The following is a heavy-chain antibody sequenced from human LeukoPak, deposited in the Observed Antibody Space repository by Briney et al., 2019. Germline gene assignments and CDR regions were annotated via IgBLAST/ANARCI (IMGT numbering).Heavy chain of an antibody. D-gene: IGHD1-14*01. CDR3: EAEEPPPRESDRHDAFDI. J-gene: IGHJ3*02. Sequence: ASVKVSCKVSGYSLRKLSIYWVRQAPGKGLEWMGGIDPEDVEATYAQRFKGRVTMTEDTSTGTAYMELSRLRSEGTAAYYCEAEEPPPRESDRHDAFDIWGHGTLVTVSS. CDR2: IDPEDVEA. V-gene: IGHV1-24*01. CDR1: GYSLRKLS.